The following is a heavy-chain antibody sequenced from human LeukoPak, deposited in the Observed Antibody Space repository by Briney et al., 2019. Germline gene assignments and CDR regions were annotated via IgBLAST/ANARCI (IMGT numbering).Heavy chain of an antibody. D-gene: IGHD3-16*02. CDR2: INPSGGST. CDR1: GYTFTSYY. J-gene: IGHJ4*02. Sequence: ASVKVSCKASGYTFTSYYMHWVRQAPGQGLEWMGIINPSGGSTSYAQKFQGRVTMTRDTSTSTVYMELSSLRSEDTAVYYCARDSAGGVIEERTGFDYWGQGTLVTVSS. CDR3: ARDSAGGVIEERTGFDY. V-gene: IGHV1-46*01.